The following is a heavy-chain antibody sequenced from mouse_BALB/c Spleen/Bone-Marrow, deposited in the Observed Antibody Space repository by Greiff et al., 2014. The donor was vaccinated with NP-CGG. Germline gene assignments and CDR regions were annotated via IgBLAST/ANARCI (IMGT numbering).Heavy chain of an antibody. Sequence: VQLQQSGAELARPGASVKLSCKASGYTFTSYWMQWVKQRPGQGLEWIGAIYPGDGDTRYTQKFKGKATLTADKSSSTAYMQLSSLASEDSAVYHCARYYYGSSYEYFDVWGAGTTVTVSS. D-gene: IGHD1-1*01. V-gene: IGHV1-87*01. CDR2: IYPGDGDT. J-gene: IGHJ1*01. CDR1: GYTFTSYW. CDR3: ARYYYGSSYEYFDV.